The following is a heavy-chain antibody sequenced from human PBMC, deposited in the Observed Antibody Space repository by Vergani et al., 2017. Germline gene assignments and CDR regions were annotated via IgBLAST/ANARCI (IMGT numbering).Heavy chain of an antibody. V-gene: IGHV4-39*07. CDR1: GGSISSSSYY. Sequence: QLQLQESGPGLVKPSETLSLTCTVSGGSISSSSYYWGWIRQPPGKGLEWIGSIYYSGSPYYNPSLKSRVTISVDTSKNQFSLKLSSVTAADTAVYYCARDGYSSGWYIDYWGQGTLVTVSS. D-gene: IGHD6-19*01. CDR2: IYYSGSP. CDR3: ARDGYSSGWYIDY. J-gene: IGHJ4*02.